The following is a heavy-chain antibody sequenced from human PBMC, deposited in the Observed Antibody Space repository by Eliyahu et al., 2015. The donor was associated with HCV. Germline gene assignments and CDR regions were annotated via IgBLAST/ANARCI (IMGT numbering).Heavy chain of an antibody. V-gene: IGHV4-39*07. Sequence: QLQLQESGPGLVKPSETLSLTCTVSGGSISSSSYYWGWIRQPPGKGLEWIGSIYYSGSTFYNPSLKSRVTISVDTSKNQFSLKLSSVTAADTAVYYCARDQDDFWSGYSVYYYYYGMDVWGQGTTVTVSS. CDR2: IYYSGST. CDR3: ARDQDDFWSGYSVYYYYYGMDV. D-gene: IGHD3-3*01. CDR1: GGSISSSSYY. J-gene: IGHJ6*02.